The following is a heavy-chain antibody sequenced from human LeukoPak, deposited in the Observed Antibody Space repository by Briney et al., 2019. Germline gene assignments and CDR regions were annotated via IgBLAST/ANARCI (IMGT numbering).Heavy chain of an antibody. CDR2: IYTSGST. CDR1: GGSISSGSYY. Sequence: SESLSLTCTVSGGSISSGSYYWSWIRQPAGKGLEWIVRIYTSGSTNYNPSLKSRVTISVDTSKNQFSLKLSSVTAVDTAVYYLARCLIVPAAISWFDHWGQGTLVTVSS. V-gene: IGHV4-61*02. J-gene: IGHJ5*02. CDR3: ARCLIVPAAISWFDH. D-gene: IGHD2-2*01.